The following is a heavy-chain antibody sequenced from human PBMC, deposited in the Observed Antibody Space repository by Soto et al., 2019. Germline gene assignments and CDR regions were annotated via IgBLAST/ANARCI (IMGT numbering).Heavy chain of an antibody. CDR1: GFTFSSYA. V-gene: IGHV3-23*01. CDR2: ISGSGGST. CDR3: AKDRGPSIAARQDYFDY. D-gene: IGHD6-6*01. J-gene: IGHJ4*02. Sequence: GGSLRLSCAASGFTFSSYAMSWVRQAPGKGLEWVSAISGSGGSTYYADSVKGRFTISRDNSKNTLYLQMNSLRAEDTAVYYCAKDRGPSIAARQDYFDYWGQGTLVTVSS.